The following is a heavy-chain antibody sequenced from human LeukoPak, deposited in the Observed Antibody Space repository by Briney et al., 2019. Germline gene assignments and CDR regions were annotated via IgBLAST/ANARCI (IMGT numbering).Heavy chain of an antibody. CDR2: IIPIFGTA. Sequence: SVKVSCKASGGTFSSYAISWVRQAPGQGLEWMGRIIPIFGTANYAQKFQGRVTITTDESTSTAYMELSSLRSGDTAVYYCASSPDYYGSGSYYSSWGQGTLVTVSS. CDR1: GGTFSSYA. J-gene: IGHJ4*02. D-gene: IGHD3-10*01. CDR3: ASSPDYYGSGSYYSS. V-gene: IGHV1-69*05.